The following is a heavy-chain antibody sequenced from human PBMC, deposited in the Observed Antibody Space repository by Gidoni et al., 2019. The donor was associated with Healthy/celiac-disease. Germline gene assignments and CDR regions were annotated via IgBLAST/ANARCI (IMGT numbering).Heavy chain of an antibody. CDR3: ARDKSSGWGGGNWFDP. Sequence: EVQLVESGGGLVQPGGSLRLSCAASGFTFSSYEMNWVRQAPGKVLEWVSYISRSGMTIYSADSVKGRFTISRDNAKNSLYLQMNSLRAEDTAVYYCARDKSSGWGGGNWFDPWGQGTLVTVSS. V-gene: IGHV3-48*03. CDR1: GFTFSSYE. D-gene: IGHD6-19*01. J-gene: IGHJ5*02. CDR2: ISRSGMTI.